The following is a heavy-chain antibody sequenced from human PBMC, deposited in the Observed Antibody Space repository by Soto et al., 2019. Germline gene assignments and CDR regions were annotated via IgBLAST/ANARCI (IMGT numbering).Heavy chain of an antibody. V-gene: IGHV3-33*01. CDR1: DFTFSRHG. D-gene: IGHD3-10*01. Sequence: QVQLVESGGGVVQPGRSLRLSCAASDFTFSRHGMHWVRQAPGKGLQWVGVIWSDGSNEVYADSVKGRFIISRYNSKNILYLQMNSLRAEDTAVDYFARERTFGDNKHNYMDVWGTGITVTVSS. J-gene: IGHJ6*03. CDR3: ARERTFGDNKHNYMDV. CDR2: IWSDGSNE.